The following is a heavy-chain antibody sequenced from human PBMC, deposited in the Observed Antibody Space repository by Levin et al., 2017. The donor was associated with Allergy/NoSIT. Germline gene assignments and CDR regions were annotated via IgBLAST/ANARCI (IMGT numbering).Heavy chain of an antibody. Sequence: NPSETLSLTCAISGDSVSSNSAAWNWIRQSPSRGLEWLGRTYYRSKWYNDYAESVKSRITINPLTSKNQFSLRLDSVTPDDTAVYYCTRSWGSTSRISGFDFWGQGTMVTVSS. CDR1: GDSVSSNSAA. V-gene: IGHV6-1*01. CDR3: TRSWGSTSRISGFDF. CDR2: TYYRSKWYN. J-gene: IGHJ3*01. D-gene: IGHD7-27*01.